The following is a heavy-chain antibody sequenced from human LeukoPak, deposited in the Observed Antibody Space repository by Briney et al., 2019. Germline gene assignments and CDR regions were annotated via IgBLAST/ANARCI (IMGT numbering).Heavy chain of an antibody. J-gene: IGHJ6*03. CDR1: GFTFSSYG. CDR3: AREDYYYYYMDV. CDR2: ISFDGSNK. Sequence: GGSLRLSCAASGFTFSSYGMHWVRQAPGKGLEWVAVISFDGSNKYFADSVKGRFTISRDTSKNTLYLQMNSLRAEDTAVYYCAREDYYYYYMDVWGKGTTVTVSS. V-gene: IGHV3-30*05.